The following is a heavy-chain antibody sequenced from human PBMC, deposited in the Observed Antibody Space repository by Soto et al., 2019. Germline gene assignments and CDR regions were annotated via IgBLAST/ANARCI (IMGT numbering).Heavy chain of an antibody. CDR3: ARDHWFDP. CDR1: GFTFRSYA. J-gene: IGHJ5*02. Sequence: PGGSLRLSCAASGFTFRSYAMHWVRQAPGKGLEWVAVMSYDGNTRYYADSVKGRFTISRDNSKNTLYLQMNSLISEDTAVYYCARDHWFDPWGQGTLVTVSS. V-gene: IGHV3-30-3*01. CDR2: MSYDGNTR.